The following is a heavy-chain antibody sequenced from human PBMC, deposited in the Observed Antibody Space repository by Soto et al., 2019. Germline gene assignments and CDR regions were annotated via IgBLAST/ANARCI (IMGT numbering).Heavy chain of an antibody. D-gene: IGHD6-13*01. Sequence: PSETLCLTCTVSGCSISSYYWSWIRQPPGKGLEWIGYIYYSGSTNYNPSLKSRVTISVDTSKNQFSLKLSSVTAADTAVYYCAGYSSQYYYYYYGMDVWGQGTTVTVSS. CDR2: IYYSGST. CDR3: AGYSSQYYYYYYGMDV. V-gene: IGHV4-59*01. J-gene: IGHJ6*02. CDR1: GCSISSYY.